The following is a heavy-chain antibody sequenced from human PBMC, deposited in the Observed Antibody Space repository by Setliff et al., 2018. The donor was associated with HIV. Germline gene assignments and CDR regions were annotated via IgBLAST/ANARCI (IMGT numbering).Heavy chain of an antibody. D-gene: IGHD3-9*01. CDR3: ARVATGPESFDI. Sequence: SETLSLTCVVSGYSISSNDWWGWIRQSPGKGLEWIGYIYYSGSIYYNPSLKSRVTMSVDTSKNQFSLKLSSVTAVDTAVYYCARVATGPESFDIWGQGTMVTVSS. V-gene: IGHV4-28*05. CDR2: IYYSGSI. J-gene: IGHJ3*02. CDR1: GYSISSNDW.